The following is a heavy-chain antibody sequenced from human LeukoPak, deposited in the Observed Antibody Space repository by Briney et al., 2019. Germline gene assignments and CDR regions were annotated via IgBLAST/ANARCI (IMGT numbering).Heavy chain of an antibody. J-gene: IGHJ6*02. CDR1: GGSISSSYYY. Sequence: SETLSLTCTVSGGSISSSYYYWGWIRQPPGKGLEWIGSIYYSGSTYYNPSLKSRVTISVDTSKNQFSLKLRSVTAADTAVYYCISGAASGSYYGFDVWGQGATVTVSS. CDR2: IYYSGST. CDR3: ISGAASGSYYGFDV. V-gene: IGHV4-39*01. D-gene: IGHD2-15*01.